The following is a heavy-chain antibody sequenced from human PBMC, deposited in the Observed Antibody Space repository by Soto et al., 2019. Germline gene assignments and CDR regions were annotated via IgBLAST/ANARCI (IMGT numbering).Heavy chain of an antibody. Sequence: GASVKVSCKASGGTFSSYAFSLVRQAPGQRLEWMGGIVPLFSTPNYAQKFQGRVTITRDTSASTAYMELSSLRSEDTAVYYCARGFYLYYNYFAYWGQGTLVTVSS. J-gene: IGHJ4*02. CDR2: IVPLFSTP. D-gene: IGHD2-8*01. CDR1: GGTFSSYA. CDR3: ARGFYLYYNYFAY. V-gene: IGHV1-69*05.